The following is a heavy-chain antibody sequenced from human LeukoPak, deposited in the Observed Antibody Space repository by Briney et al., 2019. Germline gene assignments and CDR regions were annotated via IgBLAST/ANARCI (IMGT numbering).Heavy chain of an antibody. Sequence: GGSLRLSCAASGFTFSSYWMHWVRHAPGKGLVWVSRINSDGSSTSYADSVKGRFTISRDNAKNTLYLQMNSLRAEDTAVYYCARVGYYDYWSGNNYFDYWGQGTLVTVSS. D-gene: IGHD3-3*01. J-gene: IGHJ4*02. V-gene: IGHV3-74*01. CDR2: INSDGSST. CDR1: GFTFSSYW. CDR3: ARVGYYDYWSGNNYFDY.